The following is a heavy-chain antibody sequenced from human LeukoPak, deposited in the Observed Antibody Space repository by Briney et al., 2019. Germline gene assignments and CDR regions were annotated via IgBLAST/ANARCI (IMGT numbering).Heavy chain of an antibody. D-gene: IGHD3-22*01. CDR1: GYTFTSHF. CDR3: ARVKSYYYDTSDKDAFDI. V-gene: IGHV1-46*01. Sequence: ASVKVSCKASGYTFTSHFMHWVRQAPVRGLEWMGIINPRGGSTSYTQKFQGRVTMTRDTSTSTVYMELSSLRSEDTAVYYCARVKSYYYDTSDKDAFDIWGQGTMVTVSS. J-gene: IGHJ3*02. CDR2: INPRGGST.